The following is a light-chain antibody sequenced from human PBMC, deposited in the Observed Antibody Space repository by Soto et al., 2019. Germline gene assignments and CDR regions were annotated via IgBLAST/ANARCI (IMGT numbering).Light chain of an antibody. V-gene: IGKV3-11*01. CDR3: QQYNNYFRT. CDR1: QSVSSY. Sequence: EIVLTQSPDTLSLSPGERATLSCRASQSVSSYLAWYQQKPGQAPRLLIFDASDRATGIPARFSGSGSGTEFTLTISSLQPDDFGTYYCQQYNNYFRTFGQGTKVDIK. J-gene: IGKJ1*01. CDR2: DAS.